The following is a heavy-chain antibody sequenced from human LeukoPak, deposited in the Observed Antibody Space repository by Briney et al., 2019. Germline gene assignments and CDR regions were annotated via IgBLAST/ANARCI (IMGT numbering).Heavy chain of an antibody. Sequence: PSETLSLTCTVSGGSISTSNYYWGWIRQPPGKGLEWIGYIYYSGGTSYNPSLKSRVTISVETSKNQFSLKLSSVTAADTAVYYCASGSYYDSSGYYYGLIDYWGQGTLVTVSS. CDR1: GGSISTSNYY. D-gene: IGHD3-22*01. V-gene: IGHV4-61*05. J-gene: IGHJ4*02. CDR2: IYYSGGT. CDR3: ASGSYYDSSGYYYGLIDY.